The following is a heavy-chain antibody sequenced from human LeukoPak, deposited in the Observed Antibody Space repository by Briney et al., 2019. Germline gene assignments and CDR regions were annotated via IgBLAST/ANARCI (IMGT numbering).Heavy chain of an antibody. CDR1: GFSFNSYW. D-gene: IGHD4-17*01. J-gene: IGHJ4*02. CDR2: IRQDGSER. V-gene: IGHV3-7*01. CDR3: ARDGTRLDYGDYALYFDY. Sequence: GGSLRLSCAASGFSFNSYWMSWVRQAPGTGLEWVANIRQDGSERYYADSLKGRFTISRDNAKNSLYLQMNSLRAEDTAMYYCARDGTRLDYGDYALYFDYWGQGTLVTVSS.